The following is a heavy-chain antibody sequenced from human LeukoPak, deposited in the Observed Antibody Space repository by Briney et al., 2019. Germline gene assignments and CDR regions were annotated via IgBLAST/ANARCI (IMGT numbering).Heavy chain of an antibody. CDR2: ISSSGSTI. D-gene: IGHD3-10*02. CDR3: AELGITMIGGV. J-gene: IGHJ6*04. Sequence: GGSLRLCCAASGYTFSSYEMNWVRQAPGKGLEWVSYISSSGSTIYYADSVKGRFTISRDNAKNSLYLQMNSLRAEDTAVYYCAELGITMIGGVWGKGTTVTISS. V-gene: IGHV3-48*03. CDR1: GYTFSSYE.